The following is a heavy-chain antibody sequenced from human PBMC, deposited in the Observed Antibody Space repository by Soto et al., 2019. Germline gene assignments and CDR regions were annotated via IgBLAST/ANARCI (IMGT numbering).Heavy chain of an antibody. CDR2: IYYSGST. V-gene: IGHV4-59*01. CDR1: GGSISSYY. Sequence: QVQLQESGPGLVKPSETLSLTCTVSGGSISSYYWSWIRQPPGKGLEWIGYIYYSGSTNYNPSLMSRVPMSVDQSTNQFSVKLSSVTAADTAVYYCAREEYYYVSSGYYAGGFDPWGQGTLVTVSS. D-gene: IGHD3-22*01. CDR3: AREEYYYVSSGYYAGGFDP. J-gene: IGHJ5*02.